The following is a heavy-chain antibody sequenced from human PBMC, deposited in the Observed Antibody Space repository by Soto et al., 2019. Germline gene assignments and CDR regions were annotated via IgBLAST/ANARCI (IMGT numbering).Heavy chain of an antibody. CDR3: APGWDMATVRTD. CDR1: GFTFGSYA. D-gene: IGHD4-4*01. V-gene: IGHV3-23*01. CDR2: ISGGDTT. J-gene: IGHJ4*02. Sequence: EVQLLESGGGLVKPGGSLRLSCVASGFTFGSYAMSWVRQAPGQGLDWVSTISGGDTTQYAESVKGRFTISRDKAKNTLYLQMTTLRVEDTAVYYCAPGWDMATVRTDWGQGTLVTVSS.